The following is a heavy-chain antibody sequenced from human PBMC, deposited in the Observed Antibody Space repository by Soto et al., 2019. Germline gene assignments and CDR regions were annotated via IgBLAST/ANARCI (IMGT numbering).Heavy chain of an antibody. CDR1: GGTFSSYA. J-gene: IGHJ3*02. Sequence: ASVKVSCEASGGTFSSYAISWVRQAPGQGLAWMGGIIPIFGPASYAQKFQGRVTITADESTSTAYMERSSLRTEYTAVYYCAPSISTVGSADDAFDIWGQGTMVTVSS. D-gene: IGHD1-26*01. CDR2: IIPIFGPA. CDR3: APSISTVGSADDAFDI. V-gene: IGHV1-69*13.